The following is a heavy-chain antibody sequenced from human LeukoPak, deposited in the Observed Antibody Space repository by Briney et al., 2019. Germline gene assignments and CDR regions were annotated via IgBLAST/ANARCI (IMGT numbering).Heavy chain of an antibody. J-gene: IGHJ5*02. CDR1: GFTFSSYG. Sequence: PGGSLRLSCAASGFTFSSYGMHWLRQAPGTGLEWVAVIWFDGSNKDYADSVRGRFTISRDNSENMLYLQMNSLRVEDTAVYYCAREHTIAATGTHWFDPWGQGTLVTVSS. D-gene: IGHD6-13*01. CDR3: AREHTIAATGTHWFDP. V-gene: IGHV3-33*01. CDR2: IWFDGSNK.